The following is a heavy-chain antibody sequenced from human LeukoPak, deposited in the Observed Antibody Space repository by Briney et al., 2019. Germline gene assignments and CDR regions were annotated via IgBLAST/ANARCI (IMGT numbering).Heavy chain of an antibody. CDR2: ISYDGSNK. CDR1: GFTFSSYG. J-gene: IGHJ6*02. D-gene: IGHD4-17*01. Sequence: SGGSLRLSCAASGFTFSSYGMHWVRQAPGKGLEWVAVISYDGSNKYYADSVKGRFTISRDNSKNTLYLQMNSLRAEDTAVYYCAKENGDYRWGLYYYYGMDVWGQGTTVTVSS. V-gene: IGHV3-30*18. CDR3: AKENGDYRWGLYYYYGMDV.